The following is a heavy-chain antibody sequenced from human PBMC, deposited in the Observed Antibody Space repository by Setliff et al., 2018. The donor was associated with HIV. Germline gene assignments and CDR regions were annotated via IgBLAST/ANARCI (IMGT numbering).Heavy chain of an antibody. J-gene: IGHJ4*02. V-gene: IGHV4-39*01. CDR3: SRHLSGGRDY. D-gene: IGHD1-26*01. CDR2: VCYSDNT. Sequence: SETLSLTCTVSGGSISSGDLCWGWIRQPPGKGLEWIGSVCYSDNTYYSPSLKSRVFISVDTSKNQFSLSLNSVTAADTAMYYCSRHLSGGRDYWGQGTLVTVSS. CDR1: GGSISSGDLC.